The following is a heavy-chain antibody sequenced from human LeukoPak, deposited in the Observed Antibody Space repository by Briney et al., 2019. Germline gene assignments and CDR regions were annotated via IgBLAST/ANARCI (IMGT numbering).Heavy chain of an antibody. CDR3: ARSPYYYDSSGYFFGY. V-gene: IGHV4-30-4*08. J-gene: IGHJ4*02. D-gene: IGHD3-22*01. Sequence: SETLSLTCAVYGGSFSGYYWSWIRQPPGKGLEWIGYIYYSGSTYYNPSLKSRVTISVDTSKNQFSLKLSSVTAADTAVHYCARSPYYYDSSGYFFGYWGQGTLVTVSS. CDR1: GGSFSGYY. CDR2: IYYSGST.